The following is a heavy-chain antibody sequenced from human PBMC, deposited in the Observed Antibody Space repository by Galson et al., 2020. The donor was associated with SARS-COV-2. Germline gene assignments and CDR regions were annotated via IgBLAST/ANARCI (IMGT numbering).Heavy chain of an antibody. V-gene: IGHV4-4*07. CDR2: IYSSGST. Sequence: SEPLSLTCTVPGGSLSGYYWSWIRQPAGKGLEWIGRIYSSGSTLYNPSLRSRVTMSVDTSKNQLSLKLSSVTATDTAVYYCARDLGYTYGSYYSDYWGQGTLVTVSS. CDR3: ARDLGYTYGSYYSDY. D-gene: IGHD5-18*01. CDR1: GGSLSGYY. J-gene: IGHJ4*02.